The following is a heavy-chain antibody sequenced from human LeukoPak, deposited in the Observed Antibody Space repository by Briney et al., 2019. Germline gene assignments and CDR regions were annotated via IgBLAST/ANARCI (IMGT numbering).Heavy chain of an antibody. CDR1: GFTFSSYG. CDR2: IWYDGSNK. Sequence: GGALRLSCAASGFTFSSYGMHWVRQAPGKGLEWVAVIWYDGSNKYYADSVRGGFTISRDNSKNTLYLQMNSLRAEDTAVYYCAKEPYDSSGYAYYYLDVWGKGTTVTVSS. CDR3: AKEPYDSSGYAYYYLDV. J-gene: IGHJ6*03. V-gene: IGHV3-33*06. D-gene: IGHD3-22*01.